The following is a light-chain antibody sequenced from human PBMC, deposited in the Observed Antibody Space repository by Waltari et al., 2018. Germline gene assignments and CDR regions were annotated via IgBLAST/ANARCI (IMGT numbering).Light chain of an antibody. J-gene: IGKJ3*01. CDR2: WAS. Sequence: DIVMTQSPDSLAVSRGERATINCKPSQTVLYSSNNKNYLAWYQQRPGQPPKLLIYWASTRESGVPDRFSGSGSGTDFTLTISSLQAEDVAVYYCQQYYSTLFTFGPGTKVDIK. CDR1: QTVLYSSNNKNY. CDR3: QQYYSTLFT. V-gene: IGKV4-1*01.